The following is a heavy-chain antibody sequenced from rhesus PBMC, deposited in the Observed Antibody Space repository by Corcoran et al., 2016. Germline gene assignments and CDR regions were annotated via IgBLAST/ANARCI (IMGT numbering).Heavy chain of an antibody. CDR3: ARGGSSGAFDF. Sequence: QVQLQESGPGLVKPSETLSLTCAVSGGSISSNYWSWIRQPPGKGREWIGRIPGRGGSTDYTPSRKSRVTISTETSKNQFSLKLGSVTAADTAVYDCARGGSSGAFDFWGQGLRVTVSS. CDR1: GGSISSNY. V-gene: IGHV4-173*01. CDR2: IPGRGGST. J-gene: IGHJ3*01. D-gene: IGHD4-4*01.